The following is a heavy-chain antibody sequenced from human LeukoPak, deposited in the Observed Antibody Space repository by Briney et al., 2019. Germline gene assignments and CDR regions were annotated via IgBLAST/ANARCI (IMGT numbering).Heavy chain of an antibody. J-gene: IGHJ4*02. D-gene: IGHD3-22*01. CDR3: ARDRGEDYYDSSGYYCEFHY. CDR1: GFTFSSYA. V-gene: IGHV3-30-3*01. Sequence: TGGSLRLSCAASGFTFSSYAMHWVRQAPGKGLEWVAVISYDGSNKYYADSVKGRFTISRDNSKNTLYLQMNSLRAEDTAVYYCARDRGEDYYDSSGYYCEFHYWGQGTLVTVSS. CDR2: ISYDGSNK.